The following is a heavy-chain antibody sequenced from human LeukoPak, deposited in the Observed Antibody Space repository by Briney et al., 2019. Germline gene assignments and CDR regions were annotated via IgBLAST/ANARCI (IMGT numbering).Heavy chain of an antibody. V-gene: IGHV4-59*01. CDR1: GGSISSYY. CDR2: IYYSGST. Sequence: PSETLSLTCTVSGGSISSYYWSWIRQPPGKGLEWIGYIYYSGSTNYNPSLKSRVTISVDTSKNQFSLKLSSVTAADTAVYYCARKTTVTTGFDWYFDLWGRGTLVTVSS. CDR3: ARKTTVTTGFDWYFDL. D-gene: IGHD4-17*01. J-gene: IGHJ2*01.